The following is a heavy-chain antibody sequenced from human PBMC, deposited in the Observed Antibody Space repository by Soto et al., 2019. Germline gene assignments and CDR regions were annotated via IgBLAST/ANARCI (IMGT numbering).Heavy chain of an antibody. J-gene: IGHJ6*02. V-gene: IGHV1-69*02. CDR2: IIPILGIA. CDR1: GGTFSSYT. CDR3: ATKTLRPYGMDV. Sequence: QVQLVQSGAEVKKPGSSVKVSCKASGGTFSSYTISWVRQAPGQGLEWMGRIIPILGIANYAQKFQGRVKIIAXXSTSTAYMELSSLRSEDTAVYYCATKTLRPYGMDVWGQGTTVTVSS. D-gene: IGHD4-17*01.